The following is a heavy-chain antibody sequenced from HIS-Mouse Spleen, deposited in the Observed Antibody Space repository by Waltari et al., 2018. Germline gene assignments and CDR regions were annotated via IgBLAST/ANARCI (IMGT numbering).Heavy chain of an antibody. V-gene: IGHV1-69*04. D-gene: IGHD6-13*01. CDR2: IIPILGIA. J-gene: IGHJ3*02. CDR3: ARHPEIAAAVGAFDI. Sequence: QVQLVQSGAEVKKPGSSVKVSCKASGGTFSSYAISWVRQAPGQGLEWMGRIIPILGIANYTQKFQGRVTITADKSTSTAYMELSSLRSEDTAVYYCARHPEIAAAVGAFDIWGQGTMITVSP. CDR1: GGTFSSYA.